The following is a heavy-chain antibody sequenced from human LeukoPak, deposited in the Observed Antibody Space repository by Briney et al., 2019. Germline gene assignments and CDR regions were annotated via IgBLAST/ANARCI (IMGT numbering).Heavy chain of an antibody. D-gene: IGHD3-22*01. Sequence: SVKVSCKASGGTFSSYAISWVRQAPGQGLEWMGGIIPIFGTANYAQKFQGRVTITADESTSTAYMELSSLRSEDTAVYYCARLTYYYDSSGYLSDFYGMDVWGQGTTVTVSS. CDR3: ARLTYYYDSSGYLSDFYGMDV. CDR2: IIPIFGTA. CDR1: GGTFSSYA. J-gene: IGHJ6*02. V-gene: IGHV1-69*13.